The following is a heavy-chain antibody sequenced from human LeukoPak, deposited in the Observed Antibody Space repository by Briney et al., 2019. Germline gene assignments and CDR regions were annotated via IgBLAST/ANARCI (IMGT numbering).Heavy chain of an antibody. J-gene: IGHJ6*02. CDR1: GFTFSSYS. D-gene: IGHD3-3*01. CDR2: ISSSSSYI. V-gene: IGHV3-21*01. CDR3: ARDGESYYDFWSGPMGGMDV. Sequence: GGSLRLSCAASGFTFSSYSMNWVRQAPGKGLEWVSSISSSSSYIYYADSVKGRFTISRDNAKNPLYLQMNSLRAEDTAVYYCARDGESYYDFWSGPMGGMDVRGQGTTVTVSS.